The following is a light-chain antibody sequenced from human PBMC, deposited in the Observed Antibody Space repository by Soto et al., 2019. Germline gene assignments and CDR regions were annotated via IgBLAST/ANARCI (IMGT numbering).Light chain of an antibody. CDR3: SSYTSTYSLV. J-gene: IGLJ1*01. V-gene: IGLV2-14*03. Sequence: SALTQPASVSGSPGQSITISCTGTIDDVGAYNYVSWYQQRPGSAPQLIMYDVNNRPSGASHRFSGSKSGHTAYLTISGLQSDDEANYHCSSYTSTYSLVFGTGTKLTVL. CDR1: IDDVGAYNY. CDR2: DVN.